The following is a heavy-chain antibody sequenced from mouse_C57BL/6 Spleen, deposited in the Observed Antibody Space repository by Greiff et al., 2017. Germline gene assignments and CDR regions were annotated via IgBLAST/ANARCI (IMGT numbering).Heavy chain of an antibody. Sequence: VKLMESGAELVKPGASVKISCKASGYAFRSYWMNWVKQRPGTGLEWIGQIYTGDGGTNYNGKFKGKATLTADTSSRTAYMQLSSLTSEDSAVYFCARGENGIYAGDFDVWGAGTTVTVSS. CDR2: IYTGDGGT. J-gene: IGHJ1*01. CDR1: GYAFRSYW. V-gene: IGHV1-80*01. D-gene: IGHD2-1*01. CDR3: ARGENGIYAGDFDV.